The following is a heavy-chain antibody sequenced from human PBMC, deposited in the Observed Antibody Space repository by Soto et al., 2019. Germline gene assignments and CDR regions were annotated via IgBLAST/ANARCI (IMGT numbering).Heavy chain of an antibody. Sequence: SETLSLTCTVSGGSISSYYWSWIRQPPGKGLEWIGYIYYSGSTNYNPSLKSRVTISVDTSKNQFSLKLSSVTAADTAVYYCARVPGTGGSPWGYAPWGQGTLVTVAS. D-gene: IGHD2-15*01. CDR1: GGSISSYY. CDR3: ARVPGTGGSPWGYAP. V-gene: IGHV4-59*01. J-gene: IGHJ5*02. CDR2: IYYSGST.